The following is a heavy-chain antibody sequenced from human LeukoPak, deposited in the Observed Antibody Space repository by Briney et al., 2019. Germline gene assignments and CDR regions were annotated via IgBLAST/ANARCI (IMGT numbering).Heavy chain of an antibody. CDR1: GYTLTELS. CDR3: ARVQPYYYDSSGYLRGTFDY. J-gene: IGHJ4*02. D-gene: IGHD3-22*01. CDR2: FDPEDGET. Sequence: ASVKVSCKVSGYTLTELSMHWVRQAPGKGLEWMGGFDPEDGETIYAQKFQGRVTMTEDTSTDTAYMELSSLRSEDTAVYYCARVQPYYYDSSGYLRGTFDYWGQGTLVTVSS. V-gene: IGHV1-24*01.